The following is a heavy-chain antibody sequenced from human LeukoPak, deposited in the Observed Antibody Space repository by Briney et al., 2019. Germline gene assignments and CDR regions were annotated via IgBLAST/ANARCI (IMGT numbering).Heavy chain of an antibody. V-gene: IGHV3-21*06. CDR2: ITGSGPYM. CDR1: GFTFSTFA. J-gene: IGHJ4*02. D-gene: IGHD3-10*01. Sequence: GGSLRLSCAASGFTFSTFAMHWVRLSPGKGLEWVSSITGSGPYMLYADSVKHRFTISRDNTKNLLYLAMNSLRAEDTAMYFCVRDVGAVRGEVYFDYWGQGTLATVSS. CDR3: VRDVGAVRGEVYFDY.